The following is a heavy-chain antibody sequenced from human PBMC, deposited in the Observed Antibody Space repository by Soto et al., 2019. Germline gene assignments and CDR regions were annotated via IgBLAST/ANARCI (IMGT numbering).Heavy chain of an antibody. CDR1: GGSISSSTYY. V-gene: IGHV4-39*01. J-gene: IGHJ6*02. Sequence: QLQLQESGPGLVKPSETLSLTCTVSGGSISSSTYYWGWIRQPPGKGLEGIGMIYYSGSAYYNPSRKSRVPISIDTSKNQFSLGLSSVTAADTAVYYCARHGVDYGDYASYYYYGMDVWGRGTTVTVSS. D-gene: IGHD4-17*01. CDR3: ARHGVDYGDYASYYYYGMDV. CDR2: IYYSGSA.